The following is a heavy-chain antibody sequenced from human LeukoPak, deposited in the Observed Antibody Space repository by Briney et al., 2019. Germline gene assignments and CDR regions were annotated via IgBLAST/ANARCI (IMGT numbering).Heavy chain of an antibody. D-gene: IGHD6-19*01. CDR1: GFTFSDYY. V-gene: IGHV3-23*01. CDR3: AKSMTLQWRGFFDL. J-gene: IGHJ2*01. Sequence: GGSLRLSCAASGFTFSDYYMSWIRQAPGKGLEWVSTISDSGANTYYADSVRGRFTISRDNSKNTLYLQKNSLRADDTAIYYCAKSMTLQWRGFFDLWGRGTHVTVSS. CDR2: ISDSGANT.